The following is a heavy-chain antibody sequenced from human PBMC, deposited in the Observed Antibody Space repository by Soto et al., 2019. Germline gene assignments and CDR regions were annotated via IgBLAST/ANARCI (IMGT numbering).Heavy chain of an antibody. Sequence: QVQLVQSGAEVRKPGSSVKVSCRASGDTFKNYAISWLRQAPGQGLEWMGGIIPIFGKTDYAQTFHGRVTINGDESTYTAHMELRGLRSDDTALYYCATSGYNYGPFDYCGRGLLVTVSS. V-gene: IGHV1-69*01. CDR2: IIPIFGKT. CDR1: GDTFKNYA. D-gene: IGHD2-15*01. J-gene: IGHJ4*01. CDR3: ATSGYNYGPFDY.